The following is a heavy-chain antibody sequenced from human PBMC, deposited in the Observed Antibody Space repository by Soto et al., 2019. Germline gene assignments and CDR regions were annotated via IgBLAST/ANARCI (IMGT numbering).Heavy chain of an antibody. D-gene: IGHD6-19*01. V-gene: IGHV1-69*01. CDR3: ARFGYSSGWYFDY. Sequence: QVQLVQSGAEVKKPGSSVKVSCKASGGTFSSYAISWVRQAPGKGLEWMGGIIPIFGTANSAQKFQGRVTITGDESTSTVYMEVSSLRSEDRAVYYCARFGYSSGWYFDYWGQGTLVTVSS. CDR1: GGTFSSYA. J-gene: IGHJ4*02. CDR2: IIPIFGTA.